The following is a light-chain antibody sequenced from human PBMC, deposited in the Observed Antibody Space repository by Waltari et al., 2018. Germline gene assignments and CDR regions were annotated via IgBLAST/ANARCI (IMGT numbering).Light chain of an antibody. CDR3: QQYGSAPWT. CDR2: GAS. V-gene: IGKV3-20*01. Sequence: EIVLTQSPGTLPLSPGERAPLSCRARQRVSSSYLAWYQLKPGHAPSLLIYGASSRATGIPVRVSGSGSGTDFTLNSSRLEPEDFAVYYCQQYGSAPWTSSEATTVEIK. J-gene: IGKJ1*01. CDR1: QRVSSSY.